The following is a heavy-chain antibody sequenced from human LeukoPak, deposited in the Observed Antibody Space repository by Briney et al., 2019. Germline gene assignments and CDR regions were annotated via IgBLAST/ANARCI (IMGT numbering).Heavy chain of an antibody. Sequence: SETLSLTCTVSGGSISSSSYYWGWIRQLPGKGLEWIGSIYYSGSTYYNPSLKSRVTISVETSKSQFSLKLTSVTAADTAVYYCARVNVGLARAIDYWGQGTLVTVSS. J-gene: IGHJ4*02. D-gene: IGHD3/OR15-3a*01. CDR2: IYYSGST. CDR1: GGSISSSSYY. V-gene: IGHV4-39*07. CDR3: ARVNVGLARAIDY.